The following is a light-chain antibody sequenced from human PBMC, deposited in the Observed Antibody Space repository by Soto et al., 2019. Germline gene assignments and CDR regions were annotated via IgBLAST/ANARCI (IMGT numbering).Light chain of an antibody. CDR3: RSYTSTTTLV. J-gene: IGLJ3*02. CDR2: DVS. CDR1: SIDVGGYNY. Sequence: QSALTQPRSVSGSPGQSVTISCTRTSIDVGGYNYVSWYQQHPGKAPKLMIYDVSKRPSGVPDRFSGSKSGNTASLTISGLQAEDEADYYCRSYTSTTTLVFGGGTKLTV. V-gene: IGLV2-11*01.